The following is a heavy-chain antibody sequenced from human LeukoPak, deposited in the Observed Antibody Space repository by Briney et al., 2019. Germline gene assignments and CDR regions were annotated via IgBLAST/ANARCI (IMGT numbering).Heavy chain of an antibody. Sequence: QAAGSLRLSCAASGFTFSSYGMHWVRQAPGKGLEWVAVISYDGSNKYYADSVKGRFTISRDNSKNTLCLQMNSLRAEDTAVYYCARSSLGDYWGQGTLVTVSS. V-gene: IGHV3-30*03. J-gene: IGHJ4*02. CDR2: ISYDGSNK. CDR3: ARSSLGDY. D-gene: IGHD3-16*01. CDR1: GFTFSSYG.